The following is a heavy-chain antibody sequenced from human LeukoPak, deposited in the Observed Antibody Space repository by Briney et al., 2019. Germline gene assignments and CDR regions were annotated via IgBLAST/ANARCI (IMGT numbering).Heavy chain of an antibody. J-gene: IGHJ4*02. CDR3: ARDVDGGFWSGYYIDY. V-gene: IGHV3-30-3*01. CDR1: GFTFSNAW. Sequence: PGGSLRLSCAASGFTFSNAWMNWVRQAPGKGLEWVAVISYDGSNKYYADSVKGRFTISRDNSKNTLYLQMNSLRAEDTAVYYCARDVDGGFWSGYYIDYWGQGTLVTVSS. D-gene: IGHD3-3*01. CDR2: ISYDGSNK.